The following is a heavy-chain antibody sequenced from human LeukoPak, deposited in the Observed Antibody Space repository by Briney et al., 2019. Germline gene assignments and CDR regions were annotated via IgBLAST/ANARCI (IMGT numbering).Heavy chain of an antibody. CDR1: GFTFNNYG. V-gene: IGHV3-NL1*01. Sequence: PGGSLRLSCAASGFTFNNYGMHWVRQAPGKGLEWVSVIYSGGSTYYADSVKGRFTISRDNSRNTLYLQMSSLRAEDTAVYYCAKDRIAARGRPDAFDIWGQGTMVTVSS. D-gene: IGHD6-6*01. CDR2: IYSGGST. J-gene: IGHJ3*02. CDR3: AKDRIAARGRPDAFDI.